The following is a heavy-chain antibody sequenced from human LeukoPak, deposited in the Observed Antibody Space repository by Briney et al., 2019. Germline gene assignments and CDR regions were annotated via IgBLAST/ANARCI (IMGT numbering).Heavy chain of an antibody. J-gene: IGHJ3*02. D-gene: IGHD3-3*01. CDR2: MSNDGSIK. CDR3: AREFTIFGVVIQRYDAFDI. Sequence: GGSLRLSCAASGFTFSSYGIHWVRQAPGKGLEWVAVMSNDGSIKKYANSVKGRFTISRDNSKNTLYLQMDSLRAEDTAVYYCAREFTIFGVVIQRYDAFDIWGQGTMVTVSS. V-gene: IGHV3-30*03. CDR1: GFTFSSYG.